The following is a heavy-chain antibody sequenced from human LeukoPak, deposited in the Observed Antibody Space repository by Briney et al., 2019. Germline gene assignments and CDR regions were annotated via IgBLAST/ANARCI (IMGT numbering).Heavy chain of an antibody. V-gene: IGHV3-11*01. CDR1: GFTFSDYY. D-gene: IGHD2-2*01. CDR2: ISSSGSTI. J-gene: IGHJ5*02. CDR3: ARIGAYCSSTSCRDGP. Sequence: PGGSLRLSCAASGFTFSDYYMSWIRQAPGKGLEWVSYISSSGSTIYYADSVKGPFTISRDNAKNSLYLQMNSLRAEDTAVYYCARIGAYCSSTSCRDGPWGQGTLVTVSS.